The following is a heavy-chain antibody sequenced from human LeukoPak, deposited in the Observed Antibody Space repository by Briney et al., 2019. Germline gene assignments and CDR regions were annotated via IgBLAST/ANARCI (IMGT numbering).Heavy chain of an antibody. Sequence: GGSLRLSCAASGLPFSTYGMSWFRQYPGKGLEWVAAISGSATGHITNYADSVKGRFTISRDNDKNTLYLQMNSLRVEDTAVYYCANHRSAFEFWGHGTLVTVSS. CDR3: ANHRSAFEF. CDR2: ISGSATGHIT. J-gene: IGHJ5*01. V-gene: IGHV3-23*01. CDR1: GLPFSTYG.